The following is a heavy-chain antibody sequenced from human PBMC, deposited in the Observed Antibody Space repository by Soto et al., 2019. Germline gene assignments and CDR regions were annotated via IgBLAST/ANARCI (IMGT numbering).Heavy chain of an antibody. Sequence: PSETLSLTCTVSCGSISSYYWSWIRQPPGKGLEWIGYIYYSGSTNYNPSLKSRVTISVDRSKNQFSLKLSSVTAADTAVYYCAGVCNSGSYSYWCFAPWGQGTLVTVSS. CDR3: AGVCNSGSYSYWCFAP. D-gene: IGHD3-10*01. CDR2: IYYSGST. CDR1: CGSISSYY. J-gene: IGHJ5*02. V-gene: IGHV4-59*12.